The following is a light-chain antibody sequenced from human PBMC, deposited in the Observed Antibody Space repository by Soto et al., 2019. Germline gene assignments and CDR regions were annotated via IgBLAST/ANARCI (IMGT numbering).Light chain of an antibody. CDR3: QQYGSSRLT. CDR2: GAS. V-gene: IGKV3-20*01. CDR1: QSVSSSF. J-gene: IGKJ4*01. Sequence: EIVLTQSPGTLSLSPGERATLSCRASQSVSSSFVTWYQHKPGQAPRLVTYGASSRATGILDTFRGSGFGTDFTLTISRLEPEDFAVYYCQQYGSSRLTFGGGTKV.